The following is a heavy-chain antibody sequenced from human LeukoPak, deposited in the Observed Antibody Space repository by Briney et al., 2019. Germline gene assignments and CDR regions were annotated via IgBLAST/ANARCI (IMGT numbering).Heavy chain of an antibody. Sequence: GSLRLSCSASGFTFSSYAMHWIRQTPRKALEWIGDIYYSGSTNYNPSFKSRVTISVDTSKNQFSLKLSSVTAADTAVYYCARHTDIAPLSSLKYWGQGTLVTVSS. D-gene: IGHD6-13*01. CDR2: IYYSGST. V-gene: IGHV4-59*08. CDR3: ARHTDIAPLSSLKY. J-gene: IGHJ4*02. CDR1: GFTFSSYA.